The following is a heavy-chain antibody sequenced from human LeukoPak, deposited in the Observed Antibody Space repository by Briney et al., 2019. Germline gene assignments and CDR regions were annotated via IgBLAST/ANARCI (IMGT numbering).Heavy chain of an antibody. CDR3: AVSGIYYFDY. V-gene: IGHV3-23*01. CDR2: ITSSGGST. CDR1: GFTFDDYG. Sequence: GGSLRLSCAASGFTFDDYGMSWVRQAPGKGLEWVSAITSSGGSTYYADSVKGRFTISRDNSKHTLYLQMNSLRAEDTAVYYCAVSGIYYFDYWGQGTLVTVSS. J-gene: IGHJ4*02. D-gene: IGHD5-18*01.